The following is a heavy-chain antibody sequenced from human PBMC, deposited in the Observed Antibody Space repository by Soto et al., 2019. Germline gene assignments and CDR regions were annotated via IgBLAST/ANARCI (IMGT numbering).Heavy chain of an antibody. CDR1: GFTFSSYW. D-gene: IGHD6-13*01. Sequence: GGSLRLSCAASGFTFSSYWMSWVRQAPGKGLEWVANIKQDGSEKYYVDSVKGRFTISRDNAKNSLYRQMNSLRAEDTAVYYCARVTPPDYDIAAAGTTYYYYYMDVWGKGTTVTVSS. CDR3: ARVTPPDYDIAAAGTTYYYYYMDV. V-gene: IGHV3-7*01. CDR2: IKQDGSEK. J-gene: IGHJ6*03.